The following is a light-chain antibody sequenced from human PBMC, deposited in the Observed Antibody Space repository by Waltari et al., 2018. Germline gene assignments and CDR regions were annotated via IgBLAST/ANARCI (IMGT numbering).Light chain of an antibody. CDR2: KTS. Sequence: DIQLTQSPSTLSVSVGDSVTITCRASQTIDRWLAWYQQKPGKVPKLLIYKTSILESGVPSRFSGGGSGTEFTLTIASLQPDDFATYYCQHYDAYSATFGRGTKLEIK. V-gene: IGKV1-5*03. J-gene: IGKJ4*02. CDR1: QTIDRW. CDR3: QHYDAYSAT.